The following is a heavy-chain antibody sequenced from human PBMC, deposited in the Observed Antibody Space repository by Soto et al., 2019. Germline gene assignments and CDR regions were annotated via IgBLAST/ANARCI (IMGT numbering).Heavy chain of an antibody. D-gene: IGHD2-21*01. CDR2: IITFVGKA. CDR3: ARVTVDHYSRGNYMDV. J-gene: IGHJ6*03. Sequence: QVQLVQSGPEVKKPGSSVKVSCKTSGGTLSSYSISWVRQAPGQGLEWVGRIITFVGKANVAQQFQGRVTITADRFTDTTYMELRRLTSDDTAVYYCARVTVDHYSRGNYMDVWGKGTPVTVSS. CDR1: GGTLSSYS. V-gene: IGHV1-69*08.